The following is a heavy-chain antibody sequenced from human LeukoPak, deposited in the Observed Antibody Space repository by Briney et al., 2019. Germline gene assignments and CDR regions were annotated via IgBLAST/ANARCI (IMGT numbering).Heavy chain of an antibody. D-gene: IGHD1-14*01. CDR3: ARDKSIPNLDAFDI. CDR1: GFLLRMYR. CDR2: IKQDGSEK. J-gene: IGHJ3*02. V-gene: IGHV3-7*05. Sequence: GGSLRLPCAASGFLLRMYRMTWVPQAPGKGLEWVANIKQDGSEKNYLDSVRGRFTISRDDARNSLYLQMDSLRVEDAAVYYCARDKSIPNLDAFDIWGQGTMVTVSS.